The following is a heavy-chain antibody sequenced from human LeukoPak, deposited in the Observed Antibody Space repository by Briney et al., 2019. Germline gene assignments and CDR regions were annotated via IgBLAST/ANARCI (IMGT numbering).Heavy chain of an antibody. CDR2: ISGSGGST. CDR3: AKCIVVTPRRGAFDI. V-gene: IGHV3-23*01. D-gene: IGHD2-21*01. CDR1: GFTFSSYG. J-gene: IGHJ3*02. Sequence: GGSLRLSCAASGFTFSSYGMSWVRQAPGKGLEWVSAISGSGGSTYYADSVKGRFTISRDNSKNTLYMQMNSLRAEDTAVYYCAKCIVVTPRRGAFDIWGQGTMVTVSS.